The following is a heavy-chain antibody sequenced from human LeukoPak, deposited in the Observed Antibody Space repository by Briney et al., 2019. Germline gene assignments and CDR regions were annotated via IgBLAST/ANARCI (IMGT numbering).Heavy chain of an antibody. J-gene: IGHJ4*02. CDR2: IWYDGSNK. CDR3: ARGGGGYPGYFDY. D-gene: IGHD1-1*01. Sequence: GGSLRLSCAASGFTFSSYGMHWVRQAPGKGLEWVAVIWYDGSNKYYADSVKGRFTISRDNSKNTLYLQMNSLRAEDTAVYYCARGGGGYPGYFDYWGQGTLVTVSS. V-gene: IGHV3-33*01. CDR1: GFTFSSYG.